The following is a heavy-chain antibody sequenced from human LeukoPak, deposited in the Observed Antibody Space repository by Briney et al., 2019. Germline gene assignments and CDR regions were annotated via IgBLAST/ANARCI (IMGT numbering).Heavy chain of an antibody. Sequence: PGGSLRLSCAASGFTVSSNYMSWVRLAPGKGLEWVAAISGSGTSTYYADSVKGRVTISRDNSKNTLYLQMNSLRAEDTAVYYCAKNRNIDYAQYFDCWGQGTLVTVSS. J-gene: IGHJ4*02. V-gene: IGHV3-23*01. CDR3: AKNRNIDYAQYFDC. D-gene: IGHD1-14*01. CDR1: GFTVSSNY. CDR2: ISGSGTST.